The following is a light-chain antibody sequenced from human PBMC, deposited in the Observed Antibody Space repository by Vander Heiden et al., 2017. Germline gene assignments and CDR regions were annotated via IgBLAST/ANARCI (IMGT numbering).Light chain of an antibody. J-gene: IGKJ2*01. CDR3: QQYTTTPYT. CDR1: QSVRSNY. CDR2: GAS. V-gene: IGKV3-20*01. Sequence: DIVLTQSPAARSLYPGESVTLPCRASQSVRSNYLASYQQKPGQAPRLLIYGASNRATGISDRFSGSGSGTDFTLTISRLAPEDFAVYYWQQYTTTPYTFGQRTKLEI.